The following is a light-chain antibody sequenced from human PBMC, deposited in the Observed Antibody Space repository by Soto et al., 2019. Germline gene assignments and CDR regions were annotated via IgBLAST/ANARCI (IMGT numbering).Light chain of an antibody. Sequence: QSVLTQPASASGSPGQSVTISCTGTKNDIGVYDFVSWYQHHPVKAPRLIIYEVVQRPSGVPDRFSGSKSGNTASLTVSGLQAADEADYFCKSYAGSNTYVFGSGTMV. CDR3: KSYAGSNTYV. CDR1: KNDIGVYDF. CDR2: EVV. V-gene: IGLV2-8*01. J-gene: IGLJ1*01.